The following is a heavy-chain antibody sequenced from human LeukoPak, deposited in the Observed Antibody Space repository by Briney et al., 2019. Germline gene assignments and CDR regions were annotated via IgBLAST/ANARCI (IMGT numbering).Heavy chain of an antibody. V-gene: IGHV3-74*01. CDR3: ARDLGYSFDY. D-gene: IGHD5-18*01. J-gene: IGHJ4*02. Sequence: GGSLRLSCEASGFTFSIYWMHWVRQAPGKGLVWVSRIHSDGTTTTYADSVKGRFTISRDNAKNTLYLQMNSLRAEGSAVYYCARDLGYSFDYLGPGTLVTVSS. CDR1: GFTFSIYW. CDR2: IHSDGTTT.